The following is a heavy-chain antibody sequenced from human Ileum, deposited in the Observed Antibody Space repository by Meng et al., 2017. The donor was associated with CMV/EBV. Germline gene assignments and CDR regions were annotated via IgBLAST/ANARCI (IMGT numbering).Heavy chain of an antibody. CDR3: TTGSAYSPPGQFHQ. V-gene: IGHV4-4*02. D-gene: IGHD3-22*01. J-gene: IGHJ4*02. CDR1: GGSISMATW. CDR2: VYRGGNA. Sequence: VSGGSISMATWWTWVRQTPGKGLEWIGEVYRGGNAMYNPSLQSRLTISVDDSTNQVSLRLRSVTAADTAMYYCTTGSAYSPPGQFHQWGQGTLVTVSS.